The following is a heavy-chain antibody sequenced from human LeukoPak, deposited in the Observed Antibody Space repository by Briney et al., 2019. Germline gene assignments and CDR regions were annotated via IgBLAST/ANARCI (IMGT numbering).Heavy chain of an antibody. Sequence: PGGSLRLSCAASGFTFSSYGMPWVRQAPGKGLEWVAVIWYGGSNKYYADSVKGRFTISRDNSKNTLYLQMNSLRAEDTAVYYCAKGEGYSSGWGTLDYWGQGTLVTVSS. J-gene: IGHJ4*02. V-gene: IGHV3-33*08. CDR3: AKGEGYSSGWGTLDY. CDR2: IWYGGSNK. D-gene: IGHD6-19*01. CDR1: GFTFSSYG.